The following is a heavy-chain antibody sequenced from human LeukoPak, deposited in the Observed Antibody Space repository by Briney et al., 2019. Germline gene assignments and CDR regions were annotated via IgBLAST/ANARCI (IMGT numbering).Heavy chain of an antibody. V-gene: IGHV1-69*05. D-gene: IGHD6-13*01. J-gene: IGHJ3*02. CDR2: IIPIFGTA. CDR3: ARDLIAAAEEGAFDI. CDR1: GGTFSSYA. Sequence: SVKVSCKASGGTFSSYAISWVRQAPGQGLEWVGGIIPIFGTANYAQKFQGRVTITTDESTSTAYMELSSLRSEDTAVYYCARDLIAAAEEGAFDIWGQGTMVTVSS.